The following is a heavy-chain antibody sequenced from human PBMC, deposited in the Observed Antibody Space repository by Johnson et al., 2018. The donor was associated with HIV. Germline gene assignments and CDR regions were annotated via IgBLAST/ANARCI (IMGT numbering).Heavy chain of an antibody. D-gene: IGHD6-13*01. J-gene: IGHJ3*02. CDR1: GFTFSSYA. V-gene: IGHV3-30*04. CDR3: ARDSGRYSSSWATFGAFDI. CDR2: ISYDVRNK. Sequence: QVQLVESGGGVVQPGRSLRLSCAASGFTFSSYAMHLVRQAPGMGLVCVAVISYDVRNKYYADSVKGRFTISRYNSKNTLYLQMNSLRADDTAVYYCARDSGRYSSSWATFGAFDIWGQGTMVTVSS.